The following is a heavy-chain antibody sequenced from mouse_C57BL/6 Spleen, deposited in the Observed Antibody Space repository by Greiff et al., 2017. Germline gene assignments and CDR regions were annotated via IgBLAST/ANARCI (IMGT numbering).Heavy chain of an antibody. CDR1: GFTFSSYA. D-gene: IGHD2-1*01. CDR3: TRDYYYGNYDYAMDY. J-gene: IGHJ4*01. CDR2: ISSGGDYI. V-gene: IGHV5-9-1*02. Sequence: EVKLVESGEGLVKPGGSLKLSCAASGFTFSSYAMSWVRQTPEKRLEWVAYISSGGDYIYYADTVKGRFTLSRDNARNTLYLQMSSLKSEDTAMYYCTRDYYYGNYDYAMDYWGQGTSVTVSS.